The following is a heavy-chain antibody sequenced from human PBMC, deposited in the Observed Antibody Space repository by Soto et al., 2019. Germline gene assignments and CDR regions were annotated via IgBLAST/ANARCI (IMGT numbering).Heavy chain of an antibody. CDR1: GFTFSRYS. CDR3: ARDRLVAATSAPPYCYYGMDV. V-gene: IGHV3-21*01. D-gene: IGHD2-15*01. J-gene: IGHJ6*02. CDR2: ISSSSRYI. Sequence: GGSLRLSCATSGFTFSRYSMNWVRQAPGMGLEWVSSISSSSRYIYYTDSVRGRFTTSRDNAKNSLYLQINSLRAEDTAVYYCARDRLVAATSAPPYCYYGMDVWGQGTTVTVSS.